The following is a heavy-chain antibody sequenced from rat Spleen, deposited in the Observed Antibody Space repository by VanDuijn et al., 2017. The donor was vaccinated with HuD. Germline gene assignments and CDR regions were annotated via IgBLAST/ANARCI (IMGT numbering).Heavy chain of an antibody. V-gene: IGHV5-20*01. CDR3: TTDTFYDGTYYPGGFDY. J-gene: IGHJ2*01. CDR1: GFIFSNYG. Sequence: EVHLVESGGGLVQPGRSMKLSCAASGFIFSNYGMAWVRQAPKKGLEWVAYITYDGGSTYYRDSVKGRFSLSRDNAKSTLYLQLDSLRSEDTATYYCTTDTFYDGTYYPGGFDYWGQGVMVTVSS. D-gene: IGHD1-12*02. CDR2: ITYDGGST.